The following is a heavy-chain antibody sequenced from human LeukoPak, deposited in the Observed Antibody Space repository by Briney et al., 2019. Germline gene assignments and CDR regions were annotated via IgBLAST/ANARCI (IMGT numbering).Heavy chain of an antibody. D-gene: IGHD6-6*01. V-gene: IGHV3-11*01. Sequence: YISSSGSTIYYADSVKGRFTISRDNAKNSLYLQMNSLRAEDTAVYYCAKALTLIAARYFDYWGQGTLVTVSS. CDR3: AKALTLIAARYFDY. J-gene: IGHJ4*02. CDR2: ISSSGSTI.